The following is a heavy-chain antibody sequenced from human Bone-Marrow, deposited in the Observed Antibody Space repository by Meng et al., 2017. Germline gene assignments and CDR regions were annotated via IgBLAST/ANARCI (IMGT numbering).Heavy chain of an antibody. CDR1: GYTFTDYG. CDR2: ISAYNGNT. Sequence: VQPVHAGLWVKKPGSLVKYTSKASGYTFTDYGISWGRQAPGKVLEWMGWISAYNGNTNYAQKLQGRVTMTTDTSTSTAYMELRRLTSDDTAVYYCARDENISAAGKLFGDYWGQGTLVTVSS. D-gene: IGHD6-13*01. J-gene: IGHJ4*02. V-gene: IGHV1-18*01. CDR3: ARDENISAAGKLFGDY.